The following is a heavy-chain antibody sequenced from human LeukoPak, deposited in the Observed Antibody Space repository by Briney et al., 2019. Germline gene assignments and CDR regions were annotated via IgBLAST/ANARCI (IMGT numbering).Heavy chain of an antibody. Sequence: GESLKISCKGSGYSFTTYWIGWVRQMPGKGLEWMGIIYPGDSDARYSPSFQGQVTISADKSTTTAYLQWSSLKASDTAMYYCARLGSSSSPIDYWGQGTLVTVSS. CDR1: GYSFTTYW. D-gene: IGHD6-6*01. J-gene: IGHJ4*02. V-gene: IGHV5-51*01. CDR3: ARLGSSSSPIDY. CDR2: IYPGDSDA.